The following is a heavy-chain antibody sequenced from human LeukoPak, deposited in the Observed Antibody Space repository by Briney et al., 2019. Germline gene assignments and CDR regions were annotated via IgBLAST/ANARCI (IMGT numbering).Heavy chain of an antibody. CDR3: ARARNRGWYQSAFDI. Sequence: PGGSLRLSCVASGFTFSSYSMNWVRQAPGKGLEWVSSISSSSSYIYYADSVKGRFTISRDNAQYSLYLQMNSLTAEDTAVYYCARARNRGWYQSAFDIWGQGTMVTVSS. J-gene: IGHJ3*02. D-gene: IGHD6-19*01. V-gene: IGHV3-21*01. CDR2: ISSSSSYI. CDR1: GFTFSSYS.